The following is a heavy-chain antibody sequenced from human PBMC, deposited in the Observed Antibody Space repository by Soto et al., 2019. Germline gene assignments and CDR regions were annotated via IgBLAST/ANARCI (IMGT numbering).Heavy chain of an antibody. CDR3: ARDQDSCADY. V-gene: IGHV1-18*04. CDR2: TSTPNVNT. Sequence: QVQLVQSGAEVKEPGASVKVSCKASGYSFTTYGSTWVRQAPEQGLEWMGWTSTPNVNTSLSQKFQGRVTMTTDTSTSTANMELRSLRSDDTAVYYCARDQDSCADYSVQGTLFTVSS. CDR1: GYSFTTYG. D-gene: IGHD3-22*01. J-gene: IGHJ4*02.